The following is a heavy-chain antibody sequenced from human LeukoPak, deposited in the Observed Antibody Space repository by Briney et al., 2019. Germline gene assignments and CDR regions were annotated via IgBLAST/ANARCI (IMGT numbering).Heavy chain of an antibody. J-gene: IGHJ5*02. CDR1: GGAISSDDYY. D-gene: IGHD2/OR15-2a*01. CDR3: ARYTTLSTNWFGP. CDR2: SHYSGIT. Sequence: SETLSLTCTVSGGAISSDDYYWTWIRQHPGKGLEWIGYSHYSGITDYNPSLQSRVTISVDTSQNHFSLHLTSVTAADTAVYYCARYTTLSTNWFGPWGQGTLVTVSS. V-gene: IGHV4-31*03.